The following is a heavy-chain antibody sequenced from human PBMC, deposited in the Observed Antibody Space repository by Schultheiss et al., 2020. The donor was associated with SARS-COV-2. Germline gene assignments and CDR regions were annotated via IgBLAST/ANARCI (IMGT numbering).Heavy chain of an antibody. CDR1: GYTFTSYG. Sequence: ASVKVSCKASGYTFTSYGISWVRQAPGQGLEWMGRINPNSGGTNYAQKFQGRVTMTRDTSISTAYMELSRLRSDDTAVYYCAREAATDYYGSGSPGDWGQGTLVTVSS. V-gene: IGHV1-2*06. J-gene: IGHJ4*02. D-gene: IGHD3-10*01. CDR3: AREAATDYYGSGSPGD. CDR2: INPNSGGT.